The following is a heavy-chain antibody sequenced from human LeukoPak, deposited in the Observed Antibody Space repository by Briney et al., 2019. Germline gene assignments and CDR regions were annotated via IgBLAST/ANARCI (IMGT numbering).Heavy chain of an antibody. J-gene: IGHJ4*02. CDR3: ARGTGDSSGYSSYFYS. Sequence: SETLSLTCTVSGGSMSTSYWSWIRQPAGQGPEWVGRIYTSGNTNYKPSLQSRVTMSVDTSKKQFSLDLSSVTAADTAVYFCARGTGDSSGYSSYFYSWGQGTLVTVSS. CDR2: IYTSGNT. V-gene: IGHV4-4*07. D-gene: IGHD3-22*01. CDR1: GGSMSTSY.